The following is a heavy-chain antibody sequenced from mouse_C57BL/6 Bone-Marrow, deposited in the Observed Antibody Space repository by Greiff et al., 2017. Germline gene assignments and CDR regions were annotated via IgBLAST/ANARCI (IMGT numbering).Heavy chain of an antibody. D-gene: IGHD4-1*01. V-gene: IGHV7-1*01. J-gene: IGHJ3*01. Sequence: EVKLMESGGGLVQSGRSLRLSCATSGFTFSDFYMEWVRQAPGKGLEWIAASRNKANDYTTEYSASVKGRFIVSRDTSQSNRYLQMNALRAEDTAIYYCARDELGLAYWGQGTLVTVSA. CDR3: ARDELGLAY. CDR2: SRNKANDYTT. CDR1: GFTFSDFY.